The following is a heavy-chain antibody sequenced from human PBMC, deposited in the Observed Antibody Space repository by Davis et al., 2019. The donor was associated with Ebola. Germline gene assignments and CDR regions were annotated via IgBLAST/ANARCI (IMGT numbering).Heavy chain of an antibody. D-gene: IGHD3-22*01. V-gene: IGHV4-39*01. Sequence: SETLSLTCTVSGGSISSRSYYWGWIRQPPGKGLEWIGIVFYSGSTYHNPSLKSRVTVSGDTSKNQFSLKLISVTAADTAVYYCARLYYYDGGVDGFDPWGQGTLVTVSS. J-gene: IGHJ5*02. CDR2: VFYSGST. CDR1: GGSISSRSYY. CDR3: ARLYYYDGGVDGFDP.